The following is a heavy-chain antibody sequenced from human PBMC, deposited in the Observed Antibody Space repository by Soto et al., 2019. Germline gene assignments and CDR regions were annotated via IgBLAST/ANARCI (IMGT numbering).Heavy chain of an antibody. CDR2: ISSSSSYI. Sequence: GSLRLSCAASGFTFSSYSMNWVRQAPGKGLEWVSSISSSSSYIYYADSVKGRFTISRDNAKNSLYLQMNSLRAEDTAVYYCARASDYYGSGSYYKSAIYYYYYYGMDVWGQGTTVTVSS. V-gene: IGHV3-21*01. CDR1: GFTFSSYS. J-gene: IGHJ6*02. D-gene: IGHD3-10*01. CDR3: ARASDYYGSGSYYKSAIYYYYYYGMDV.